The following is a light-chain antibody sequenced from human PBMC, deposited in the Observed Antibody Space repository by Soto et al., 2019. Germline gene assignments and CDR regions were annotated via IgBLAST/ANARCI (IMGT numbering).Light chain of an antibody. CDR3: QQYNQWPPTWT. V-gene: IGKV3-15*01. J-gene: IGKJ1*01. CDR1: QYVHTS. CDR2: GAS. Sequence: EIVMTQSPGTLSVSPGERVTVSCRASQYVHTSLAWYQQKSGQAPRLLIYGASIRAPGVPVRFSGSGSGTEFTLTLDSLQAEDSAVYYCQQYNQWPPTWTFGQGTKVEI.